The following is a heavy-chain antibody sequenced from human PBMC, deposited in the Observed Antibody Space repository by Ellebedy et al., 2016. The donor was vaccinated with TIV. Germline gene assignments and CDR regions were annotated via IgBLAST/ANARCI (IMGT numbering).Heavy chain of an antibody. CDR1: GGTFSSYA. CDR2: IIPIFGTA. D-gene: IGHD4-17*01. Sequence: SVKVSXXASGGTFSSYAISWVRQAPGQGLEWMGGIIPIFGTANYAQKFQGRVTMTEDTSTDTAYMELSSLRSEDTAVYYCATSPLDGDYVGGPVDYWGQGTLVTVSS. J-gene: IGHJ4*02. V-gene: IGHV1-69*06. CDR3: ATSPLDGDYVGGPVDY.